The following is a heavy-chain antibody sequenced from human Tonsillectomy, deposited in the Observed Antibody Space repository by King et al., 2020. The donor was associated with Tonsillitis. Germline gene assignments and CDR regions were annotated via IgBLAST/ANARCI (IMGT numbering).Heavy chain of an antibody. CDR2: INCSGGSI. CDR1: GFMFDDCA. J-gene: IGHJ4*02. CDR3: AKGIFGMITPFDY. V-gene: IGHV3-9*01. Sequence: VQLVESGGGLVHPGGSLRLSCASSGFMFDDCAMHWVRQAPGKGLEWVSGINCSGGSIGYTDSVKGRFTISRDNAKNSLYLQMNSLRAEDTALYYCAKGIFGMITPFDYWGQGTLVTVSS. D-gene: IGHD3-16*01.